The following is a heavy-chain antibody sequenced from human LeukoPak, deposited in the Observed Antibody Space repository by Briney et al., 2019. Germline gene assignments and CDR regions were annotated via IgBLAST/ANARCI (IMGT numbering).Heavy chain of an antibody. CDR2: IYYSGST. V-gene: IGHV4-59*01. Sequence: SETLSLTCTVSGGSISSYYWSWIRQPTGKGLEWIGYIYYSGSTNYNPSLKSRVTISVDTSKNQFSLKLSSVTAADTAVYYCAGGSMLHGMDVWGQGTTVTVSS. J-gene: IGHJ6*02. D-gene: IGHD2-15*01. CDR1: GGSISSYY. CDR3: AGGSMLHGMDV.